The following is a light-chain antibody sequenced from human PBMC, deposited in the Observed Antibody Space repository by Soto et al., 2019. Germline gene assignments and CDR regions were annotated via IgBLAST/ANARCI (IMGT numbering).Light chain of an antibody. J-gene: IGLJ1*01. Sequence: QSVLTQPASVSGSPGQSITISCTGTSSDVGKYSYVSWYQQHPAKAPKLLIYEVSNRPSGVSNRFSGSKSGNTASLTISGLQAEDEADYYCSSYTSSSTRVFGTGTKVTVL. CDR2: EVS. CDR1: SSDVGKYSY. CDR3: SSYTSSSTRV. V-gene: IGLV2-14*01.